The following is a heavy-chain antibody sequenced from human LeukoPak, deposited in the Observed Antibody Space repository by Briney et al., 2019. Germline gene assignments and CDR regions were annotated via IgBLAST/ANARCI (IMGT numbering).Heavy chain of an antibody. CDR2: IKSKIDGETR. V-gene: IGHV3-15*01. Sequence: GGSLRLSCAASGFTVSSNYMSWVRQAPGKGLEWVGRIKSKIDGETRDYAAPVKDRFTISRDDSQNTLYLQMNSLKTEDTAVYYCTTGWTSTSHDGYWGQGTLVIVSS. D-gene: IGHD1-1*01. CDR3: TTGWTSTSHDGY. J-gene: IGHJ4*02. CDR1: GFTVSSNY.